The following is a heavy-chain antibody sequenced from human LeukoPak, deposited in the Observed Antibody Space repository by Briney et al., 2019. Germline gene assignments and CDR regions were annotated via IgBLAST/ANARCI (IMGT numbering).Heavy chain of an antibody. CDR1: GFTFSTYA. CDR2: IKQDGSEK. J-gene: IGHJ4*02. CDR3: ARRYFDY. Sequence: PGGSLRLSCAASGFTFSTYAMSWVRQAPGEGLEWVANIKQDGSEKYYADSVKGRFIISRDNAKNALYLQMSSLRAEDTAIYYCARRYFDYWGQGTLVTVSS. V-gene: IGHV3-7*03.